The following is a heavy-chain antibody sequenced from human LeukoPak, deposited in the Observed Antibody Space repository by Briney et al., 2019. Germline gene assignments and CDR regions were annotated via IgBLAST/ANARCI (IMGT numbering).Heavy chain of an antibody. CDR3: AKDMVVGVTHYFDY. Sequence: GGSLRLSCAASGFTFSKYAMSWVRQAPGKGLDWVATISGSGGSTYCADSVKGRFTISRDTSKNTLYLQINSLRAEDTAIYFCAKDMVVGVTHYFDYWGQGTLVTVSS. CDR2: ISGSGGST. V-gene: IGHV3-23*01. J-gene: IGHJ4*02. CDR1: GFTFSKYA. D-gene: IGHD1-26*01.